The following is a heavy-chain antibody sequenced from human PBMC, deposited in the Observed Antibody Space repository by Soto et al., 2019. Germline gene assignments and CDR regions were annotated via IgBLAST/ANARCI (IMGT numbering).Heavy chain of an antibody. J-gene: IGHJ5*02. Sequence: QVQLVQSGAEVKKPGASVQVSCKSSGYTFTSYDINWVRQATGQGLEWMGWMNPKRGNTGYAQKFQRRVTMTRNTSISTAYMELGSLRSEDTAVYYCAREGLRYFDWSDLYNWFDPWGQGTLVTVSS. CDR3: AREGLRYFDWSDLYNWFDP. V-gene: IGHV1-8*01. D-gene: IGHD3-9*01. CDR1: GYTFTSYD. CDR2: MNPKRGNT.